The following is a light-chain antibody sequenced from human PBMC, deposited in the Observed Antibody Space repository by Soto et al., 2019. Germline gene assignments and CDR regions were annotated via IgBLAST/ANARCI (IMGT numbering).Light chain of an antibody. V-gene: IGKV3-20*01. CDR3: QLYGSSPGT. CDR1: RSVRDSH. Sequence: EIVLTQSPGTLSLSPGERATLSCRASRSVRDSHLAWYQQKPGQAPSLLIYETSSRGTGIPDRFRGSGSGTEFALTITRVEPEDVAMYFCQLYGSSPGTFGQGTKVEI. J-gene: IGKJ1*01. CDR2: ETS.